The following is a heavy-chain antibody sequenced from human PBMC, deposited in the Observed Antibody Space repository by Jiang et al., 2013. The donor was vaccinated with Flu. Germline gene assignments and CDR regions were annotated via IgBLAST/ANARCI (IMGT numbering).Heavy chain of an antibody. CDR2: IYHFGST. V-gene: IGHV4-61*05. CDR1: GGSLSTYGYY. D-gene: IGHD6-19*01. CDR3: TGGRFNCFDP. Sequence: PGLVKPSETLSLTCTVSGGSLSTYGYYWGWVRQSPGKGLEWIGYIYHFGSTNYNPSLKSRVTISVDTSKNQFSLQLNSVTPEDTAVYYCTGGRFNCFDPWGQGTLVTVSS. J-gene: IGHJ5*02.